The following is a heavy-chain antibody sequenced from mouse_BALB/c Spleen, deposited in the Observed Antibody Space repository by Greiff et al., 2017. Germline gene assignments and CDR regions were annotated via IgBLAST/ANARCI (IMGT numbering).Heavy chain of an antibody. Sequence: DVQLVESGGGLVKPGGSLKLSCAASGFTFSSYAMSWVRQTPEKRLEWVASISSGGSTYYPDSVKGRFTISRDNARNILYLQMSSLRSEDTAMYYCARGGDYEDWYFDVWGAGTTVTVSS. V-gene: IGHV5-6-5*01. D-gene: IGHD2-4*01. CDR2: ISSGGST. CDR1: GFTFSSYA. CDR3: ARGGDYEDWYFDV. J-gene: IGHJ1*01.